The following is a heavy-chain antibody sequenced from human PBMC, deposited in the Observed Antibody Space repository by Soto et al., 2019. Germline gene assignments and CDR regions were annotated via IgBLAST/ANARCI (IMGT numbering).Heavy chain of an antibody. D-gene: IGHD2-21*01. Sequence: EVQLVESGGGLVNPGGSLRLSCAASGITFTYAWMTWVRQAPGRGLEWVGRVKSEAGGGTIDYAAPVKGRFTISRDDSRSRLYLQMNSLKREDTAVYYCAHIGALPPNDVIRTWGQGTVVTVSS. J-gene: IGHJ3*01. CDR2: VKSEAGGGTI. V-gene: IGHV3-15*01. CDR1: GITFTYAW. CDR3: AHIGALPPNDVIRT.